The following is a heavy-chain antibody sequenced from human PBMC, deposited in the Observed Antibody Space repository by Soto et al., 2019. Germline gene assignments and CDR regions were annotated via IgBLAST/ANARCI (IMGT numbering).Heavy chain of an antibody. D-gene: IGHD2-2*01. CDR3: ARGQLPAWMPY. Sequence: PSETLSLTCTVSGSPVTTHSWWSLFRQPPGKGLEWIGYIYYSGSTNYNPSLKSRVTISVDTSKNQFSLKLSSVTAADTAVYYCARGQLPAWMPYWGQGTLVTVSS. CDR1: GSPVTTHSW. CDR2: IYYSGST. V-gene: IGHV4-59*02. J-gene: IGHJ4*02.